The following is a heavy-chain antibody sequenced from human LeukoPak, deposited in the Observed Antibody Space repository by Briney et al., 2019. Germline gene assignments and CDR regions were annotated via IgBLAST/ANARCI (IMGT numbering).Heavy chain of an antibody. D-gene: IGHD3-10*01. CDR2: INHSGST. CDR1: GGSFSGYY. Sequence: SETLSLTCAVYGGSFSGYYWSWIRQPPGKGLEWIGEINHSGSTNYNPSLKSRVTISVDTSKNQFSLKLSSVTAADTAVYYCARGRSSYYYGSGSPFDYWGQGTLVTVSS. CDR3: ARGRSSYYYGSGSPFDY. J-gene: IGHJ4*02. V-gene: IGHV4-34*01.